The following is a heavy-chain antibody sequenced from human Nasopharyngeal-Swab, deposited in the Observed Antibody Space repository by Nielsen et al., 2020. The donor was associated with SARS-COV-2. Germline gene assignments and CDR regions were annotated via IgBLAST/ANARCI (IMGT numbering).Heavy chain of an antibody. CDR2: ISGSDYST. Sequence: GGSLRLSCAASGFTFNTYAISWVRQAPGKGLEWASFISGSDYSTKYADSVKGRFTISRDNSKNTVNLQMNSLRAEDTAIYYCAKDRDSGDDSDDYYHYYGMDVWGQGTTVTVSS. V-gene: IGHV3-23*01. D-gene: IGHD5-12*01. J-gene: IGHJ6*02. CDR3: AKDRDSGDDSDDYYHYYGMDV. CDR1: GFTFNTYA.